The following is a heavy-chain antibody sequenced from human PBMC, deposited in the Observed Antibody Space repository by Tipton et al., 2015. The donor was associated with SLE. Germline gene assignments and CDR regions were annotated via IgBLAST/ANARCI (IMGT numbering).Heavy chain of an antibody. CDR3: ASPIAAAGGY. Sequence: LPLTCTVSGGSISSSSYYWGWIRQPPGKGLEWVSVIYSGGSTYYADSVKGRFTISRDNSKNTPYLQMNSLRAEDTAVYYCASPIAAAGGYWGQGTLVTVSS. J-gene: IGHJ4*02. CDR2: IYSGGST. D-gene: IGHD6-13*01. V-gene: IGHV3-66*01. CDR1: GGSISSSSYY.